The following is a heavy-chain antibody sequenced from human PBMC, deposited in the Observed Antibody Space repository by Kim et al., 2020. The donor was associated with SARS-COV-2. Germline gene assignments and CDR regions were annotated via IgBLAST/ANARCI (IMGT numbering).Heavy chain of an antibody. J-gene: IGHJ6*01. Sequence: SETLSLTCTVSGGSISSYYWSWIRQPPGKGLEWIGFIYYSGSTNYNPSLKSRVTISKDTSKNQFPLKLSTVTAADTAAYYCVIARYCTNNVCSRSYYYY. V-gene: IGHV4-59*13. D-gene: IGHD2-8*01. CDR1: GGSISSYY. CDR2: IYYSGST. CDR3: VIARYCTNNVCSRSYYYY.